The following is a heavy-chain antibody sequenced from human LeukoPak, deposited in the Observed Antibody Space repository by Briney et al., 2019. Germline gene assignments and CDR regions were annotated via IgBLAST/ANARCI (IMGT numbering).Heavy chain of an antibody. J-gene: IGHJ4*02. V-gene: IGHV1-2*02. Sequence: ASVKVSCKASGYTFTGYYMHWVRQAPGQGLEWMGWINPNSGGTNYAQKFQGRVTMTRDTSISTAYMELSRLRSDDTAVYYCARVGATGTTSPFDYWGREPWSPSPQ. D-gene: IGHD1-1*01. CDR2: INPNSGGT. CDR1: GYTFTGYY. CDR3: ARVGATGTTSPFDY.